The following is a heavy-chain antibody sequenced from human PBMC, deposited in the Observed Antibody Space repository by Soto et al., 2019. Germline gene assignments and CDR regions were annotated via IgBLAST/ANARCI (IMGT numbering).Heavy chain of an antibody. J-gene: IGHJ5*02. CDR2: INPAGSVT. D-gene: IGHD6-13*01. Sequence: QVQLLQSGAEVKKPGASVKVSCKASGISFINHYVHWVRQAPGQGPEWMGVINPAGSVTVYALKLQDRVTVTRDTSTSTVYMELTSLTYEDTAIYYCTRDNSRTFPAAPGDKKSDSSGWWFDPWGQGTLVTVSS. CDR3: TRDNSRTFPAAPGDKKSDSSGWWFDP. CDR1: GISFINHY. V-gene: IGHV1-46*03.